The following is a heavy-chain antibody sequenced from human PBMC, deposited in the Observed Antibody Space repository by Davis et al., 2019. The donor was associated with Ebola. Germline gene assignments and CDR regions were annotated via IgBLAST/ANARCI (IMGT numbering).Heavy chain of an antibody. CDR2: TYYSSKWYD. V-gene: IGHV6-1*01. D-gene: IGHD5-12*01. J-gene: IGHJ4*02. CDR1: GDSVAGGSGG. Sequence: HSQTLSLTCAISGDSVAGGSGGWNLIRQSPSRGLEWLGRTYYSSKWYDGYAESVKSRINISPDTAKNQFSLHLNSVTPEDTAVYYCVRGWLRGPFDYWGQGTLVTVSS. CDR3: VRGWLRGPFDY.